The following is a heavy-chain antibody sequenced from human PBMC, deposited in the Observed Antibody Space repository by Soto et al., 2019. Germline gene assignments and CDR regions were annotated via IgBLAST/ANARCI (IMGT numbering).Heavy chain of an antibody. Sequence: PGGSLRLSCAVSGFTFNSYSMNWVRQAPGKGLEGVSSISSFSNYMYYTDYVKGRFTISRDNARNSLYLQMNSLRAEDTAVYYCARAGGYSIFFQQKTAYDMDVWGQGTTVTVSS. CDR2: ISSFSNYM. CDR1: GFTFNSYS. D-gene: IGHD3-3*02. CDR3: ARAGGYSIFFQQKTAYDMDV. V-gene: IGHV3-21*01. J-gene: IGHJ6*02.